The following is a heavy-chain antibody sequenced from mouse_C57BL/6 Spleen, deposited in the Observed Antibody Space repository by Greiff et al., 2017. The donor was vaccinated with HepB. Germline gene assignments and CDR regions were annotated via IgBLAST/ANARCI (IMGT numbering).Heavy chain of an antibody. Sequence: DVKLVESGGGLVKPGGSLKLSCAASGFTFSDYGMHWVRQAPEKGLEWVAYISSGSSTIYYADTVKGRFTISRDNAKNTLFLQMTSLRSEDTAMYYCAKSYGSTPNYFDYWGQGTTLTVSS. D-gene: IGHD1-1*01. CDR2: ISSGSSTI. CDR3: AKSYGSTPNYFDY. CDR1: GFTFSDYG. V-gene: IGHV5-17*01. J-gene: IGHJ2*01.